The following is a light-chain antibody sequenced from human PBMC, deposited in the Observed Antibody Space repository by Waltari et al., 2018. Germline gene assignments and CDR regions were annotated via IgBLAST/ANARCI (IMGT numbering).Light chain of an antibody. Sequence: QSALTQPASVSGSPGQSITISCTGTSSDVVCYNYFSWYQQHPGKAPKLMIYDVTERPSGVSNRFSGFKSGNTASLTISGLQAEDEADYYCCSYAGSSTSIFGGGTKLTVL. CDR1: SSDVVCYNY. V-gene: IGLV2-23*02. CDR2: DVT. CDR3: CSYAGSSTSI. J-gene: IGLJ2*01.